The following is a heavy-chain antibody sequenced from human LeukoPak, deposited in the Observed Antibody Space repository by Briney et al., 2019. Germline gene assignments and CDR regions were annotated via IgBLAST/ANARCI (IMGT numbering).Heavy chain of an antibody. J-gene: IGHJ4*02. V-gene: IGHV3-64D*06. CDR2: ISDNGGTT. CDR1: GFTFNTFA. CDR3: VTQGDGYYSGPFDY. D-gene: IGHD3-22*01. Sequence: GGSLRLSCSASGFTFNTFAMHWLRQAPGKGLEYVSSISDNGGTTYYADSVKGRFTISRDNSKNTLYLQMSSLRPEDTAVYFCVTQGDGYYSGPFDYWGQGTLVTVSS.